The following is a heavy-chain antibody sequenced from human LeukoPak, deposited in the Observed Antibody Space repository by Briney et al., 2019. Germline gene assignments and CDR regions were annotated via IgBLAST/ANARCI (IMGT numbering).Heavy chain of an antibody. J-gene: IGHJ4*02. V-gene: IGHV3-30*03. Sequence: PGRSLRLSCAASGFTFSSYGMHWVRQSPGRGLEWVSFLSFDGSNEFYADSLKGRFTISRDNSKNTLYLQMNSLRAEDTAVYYCARDGYYGSGSYGDYWGQGTLVTVSS. CDR1: GFTFSSYG. CDR2: LSFDGSNE. D-gene: IGHD3-10*01. CDR3: ARDGYYGSGSYGDY.